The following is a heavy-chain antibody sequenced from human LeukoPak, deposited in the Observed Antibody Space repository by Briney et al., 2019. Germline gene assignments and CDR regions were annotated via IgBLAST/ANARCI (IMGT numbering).Heavy chain of an antibody. D-gene: IGHD5-24*01. CDR2: VIPIFGTA. CDR1: GGTFSSYA. CDR3: ARDNSVRDEAWWFNP. J-gene: IGHJ5*02. V-gene: IGHV1-69*05. Sequence: SVKVSCKASGGTFSSYAISWVRQAPGQGLEWMGGVIPIFGTATYAQKFQGRVTLTRDMSTSTDYLELSSLRSEDTAVYYCARDNSVRDEAWWFNPWGQGTLVTVSS.